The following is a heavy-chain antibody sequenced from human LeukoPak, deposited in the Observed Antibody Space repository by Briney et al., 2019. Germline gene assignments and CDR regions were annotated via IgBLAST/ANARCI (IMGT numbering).Heavy chain of an antibody. CDR3: ARGVDVWGNYRQYYFDY. CDR2: ITSSGSAT. V-gene: IGHV3-23*01. D-gene: IGHD3-16*02. Sequence: GGSLRLSCAASGFTFSKNAMSWVRQAPGKGLEWVSSITSSGSATCYADSVKGRFTISRDNYKNTLYLQMNGLRAEDTAVYYCARGVDVWGNYRQYYFDYWGQETLVTVSS. J-gene: IGHJ4*02. CDR1: GFTFSKNA.